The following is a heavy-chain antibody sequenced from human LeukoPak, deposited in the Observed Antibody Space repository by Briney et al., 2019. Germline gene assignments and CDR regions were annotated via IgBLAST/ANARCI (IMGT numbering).Heavy chain of an antibody. V-gene: IGHV3-74*01. J-gene: IGHJ4*02. CDR1: GFTFSSYW. D-gene: IGHD3-22*01. CDR2: INSDGSST. CDR3: ARESGWAVVITNDIDY. Sequence: GGSLRLSCAASGFTFSSYWMHWVRQAPGKGLVWVSRINSDGSSTSYADSVKGRFTISRDNAKNTLYLQMNSLRAEDTAVYYCARESGWAVVITNDIDYWGQGTLVTVSS.